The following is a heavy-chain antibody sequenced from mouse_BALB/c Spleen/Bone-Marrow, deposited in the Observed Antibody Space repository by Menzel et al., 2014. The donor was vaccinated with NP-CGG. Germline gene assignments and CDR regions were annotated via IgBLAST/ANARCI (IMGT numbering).Heavy chain of an antibody. Sequence: QVQLQQSGAQVAKPGASAKMSCKASGYTFTSYWMHWVKQRPGQGLEWIGYINPITGYTEYNQKFKDKATLTADKSSSTAYMQLSSLTSEDSAVYYCARNYDYDGGYCAMDYWGQGTSVTVSS. CDR1: GYTFTSYW. J-gene: IGHJ4*01. V-gene: IGHV1-7*01. CDR2: INPITGYT. CDR3: ARNYDYDGGYCAMDY. D-gene: IGHD2-4*01.